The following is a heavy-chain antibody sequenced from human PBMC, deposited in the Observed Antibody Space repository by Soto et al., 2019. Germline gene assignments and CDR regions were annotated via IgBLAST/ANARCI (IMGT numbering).Heavy chain of an antibody. D-gene: IGHD2-21*01. CDR2: INHSGST. J-gene: IGHJ6*02. V-gene: IGHV4-34*01. CDR3: AREVLLYYYYYGMDV. Sequence: QVQLQQWGAGLLKPSETLSLTCAVYGGSFSGYYWSWIRQPPGKGLEWIGEINHSGSTNYNPSLKSRVTISVDTSKNQFSLKLSSVTAADTAVYYCAREVLLYYYYYGMDVWGQGTTVTVSS. CDR1: GGSFSGYY.